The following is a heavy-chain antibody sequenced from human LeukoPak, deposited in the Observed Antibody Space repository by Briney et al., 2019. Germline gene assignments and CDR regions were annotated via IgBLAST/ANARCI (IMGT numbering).Heavy chain of an antibody. D-gene: IGHD3-9*01. CDR2: IKSKTDGGTT. CDR3: TTVTGYYSRYYSYYYMDV. CDR1: GFTFSNAW. Sequence: GGSLRLSCAASGFTFSNAWMSWVRQAPGKGLEWVGRIKSKTDGGTTDYAAPVKGRFTISRDDSKNTLYLQMNSLKTEDTGVYYCTTVTGYYSRYYSYYYMDVWGKGTTVTVSS. V-gene: IGHV3-15*01. J-gene: IGHJ6*03.